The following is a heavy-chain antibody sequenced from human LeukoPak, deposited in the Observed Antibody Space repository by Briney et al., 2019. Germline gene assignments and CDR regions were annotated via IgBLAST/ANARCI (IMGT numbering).Heavy chain of an antibody. CDR1: GCTFTSYA. D-gene: IGHD2-2*01. CDR3: ARESSRGYCSSTSCRRPGFDY. CDR2: INTNTGNP. Sequence: GASVNVSCKASGCTFTSYAMNWVRQAPGQGLEWMGWINTNTGNPTYAQGFTGRFVFSLDTSVSTAYLQISSLKAVDTAVYYCARESSRGYCSSTSCRRPGFDYWGQGTLVTVSS. V-gene: IGHV7-4-1*02. J-gene: IGHJ4*02.